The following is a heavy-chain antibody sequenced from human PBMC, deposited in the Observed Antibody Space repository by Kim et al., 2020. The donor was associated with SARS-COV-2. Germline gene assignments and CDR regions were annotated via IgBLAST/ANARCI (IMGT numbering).Heavy chain of an antibody. V-gene: IGHV3-74*01. D-gene: IGHD6-19*01. J-gene: IGHJ4*02. CDR3: ARETAVTGEYYFDF. Sequence: ADSVKSRFTISRDNTKNTLNLRMTSPTDEDTAMYYCARETAVTGEYYFDFWGQGSLVTVSS.